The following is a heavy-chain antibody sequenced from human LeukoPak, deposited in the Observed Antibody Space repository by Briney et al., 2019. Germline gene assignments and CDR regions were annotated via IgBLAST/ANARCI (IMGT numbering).Heavy chain of an antibody. V-gene: IGHV4-39*01. CDR1: GGSISSSSYY. J-gene: IGHJ4*02. CDR2: IYYSGST. CDR3: ARLNYDFWSGYSDY. Sequence: SETLSLTCTVSGGSISSSSYYWGWIRQPPGKGLEWIGSIYYSGSTYYNPSLKSRVTISVDTSKNQFSLKLSSVTAADTAVYYCARLNYDFWSGYSDYWGQGTLVTVSS. D-gene: IGHD3-3*01.